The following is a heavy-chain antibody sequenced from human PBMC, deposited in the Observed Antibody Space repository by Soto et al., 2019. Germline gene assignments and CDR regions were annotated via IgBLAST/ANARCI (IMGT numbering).Heavy chain of an antibody. D-gene: IGHD1-1*01. CDR3: TRATNAGTTGLDS. CDR2: ISVSDVFI. V-gene: IGHV3-23*01. Sequence: GGSLRLSCAASGFNVGAFAVNWVRQAPGKGLEWVAGISVSDVFIYYSDSVRGRFYISRDASENILYLQWNSLRVDDTSLYYCTRATNAGTTGLDSWGPETLVTVSS. J-gene: IGHJ4*02. CDR1: GFNVGAFA.